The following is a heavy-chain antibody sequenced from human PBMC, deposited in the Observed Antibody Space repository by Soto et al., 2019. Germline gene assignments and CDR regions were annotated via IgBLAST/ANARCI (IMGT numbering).Heavy chain of an antibody. V-gene: IGHV4-34*01. J-gene: IGHJ4*02. Sequence: QVQLQQWGAGLLKPSETLSLTCAVYGESFSGYYWSWIRQPPGKGLEWIGEINDSGSTNYNPSLKSRVTISVDTSKNQFSLKLRSVTAADTAAYYCARSYGSSWYMTFDYWGQGTLVTVSS. CDR1: GESFSGYY. CDR2: INDSGST. D-gene: IGHD6-13*01. CDR3: ARSYGSSWYMTFDY.